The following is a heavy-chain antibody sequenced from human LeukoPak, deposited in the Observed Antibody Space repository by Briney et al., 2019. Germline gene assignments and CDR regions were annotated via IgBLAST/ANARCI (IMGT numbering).Heavy chain of an antibody. D-gene: IGHD6-13*01. CDR3: ARGSDTAAGLY. V-gene: IGHV4-34*01. J-gene: IGHJ4*02. CDR2: INHSGST. CDR1: GGSISSSSGYY. Sequence: SETLSLTCTVSGGSISSSSGYYWSWIRQPPGKGLEWIGEINHSGSTNYNPSLKSRVSISADSSKNQFSLKVSSVTAADTAVYYCARGSDTAAGLYWGQGTLVTVSS.